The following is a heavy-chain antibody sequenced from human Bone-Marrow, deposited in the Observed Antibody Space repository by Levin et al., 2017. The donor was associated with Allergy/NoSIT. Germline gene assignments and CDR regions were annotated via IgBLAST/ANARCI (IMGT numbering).Heavy chain of an antibody. J-gene: IGHJ4*02. CDR2: ISKGSDYI. V-gene: IGHV3-21*01. CDR3: ARGPVVLVPATIYFDY. CDR1: GFTFSSSS. Sequence: GGSLRLSCAASGFTFSSSSMNWVRRTAGKGLEWVSSISKGSDYIYYADSVKGRFTISRDNAKSSLYLQMNSLRDDDTAVYYCARGPVVLVPATIYFDYWGQGTLVTVSS. D-gene: IGHD2-2*01.